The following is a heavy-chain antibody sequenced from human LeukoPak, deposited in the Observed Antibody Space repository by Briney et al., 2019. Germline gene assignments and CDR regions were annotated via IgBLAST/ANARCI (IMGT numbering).Heavy chain of an antibody. CDR3: ARESQSAYYLDSSGYEDAFDI. CDR2: ISSGGSTI. CDR1: GFTFSSYE. D-gene: IGHD3-22*01. J-gene: IGHJ3*02. Sequence: PGGSLRLSCAASGFTFSSYEMNWVRQAPGKGLEWVSYISSGGSTIYYADSVKGRFTISRDNAKNSLYLEMDSLRAEDTAVYYCARESQSAYYLDSSGYEDAFDIWGQGTMVTVSS. V-gene: IGHV3-48*03.